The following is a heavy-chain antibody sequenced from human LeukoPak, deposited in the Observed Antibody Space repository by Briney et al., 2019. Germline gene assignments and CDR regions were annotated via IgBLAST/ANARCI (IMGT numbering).Heavy chain of an antibody. V-gene: IGHV4-39*07. D-gene: IGHD3-3*01. CDR1: GVAISSSSYY. CDR3: ASRDFWSGYGGNDY. Sequence: SETLSLTCTVSGVAISSSSYYWGWIPPPPGKGLEWIGSIYYSESTYYNPSLKSRVSISVDKSKNQFSLKLSSVSAADTAVYFCASRDFWSGYGGNDYWGQGTLVTVSS. J-gene: IGHJ4*02. CDR2: IYYSEST.